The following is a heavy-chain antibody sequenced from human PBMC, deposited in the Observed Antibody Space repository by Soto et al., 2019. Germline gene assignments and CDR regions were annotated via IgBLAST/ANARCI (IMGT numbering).Heavy chain of an antibody. CDR1: GGTFSSYA. J-gene: IGHJ4*02. CDR3: AREKTYYDFWSGYYTGPYGFDY. D-gene: IGHD3-3*01. Sequence: QVQLVQSGAEVKKPGSSVKVSCKASGGTFSSYAISWVRQAPGQGLEWMGGIIPIFGTANYAQKFQGRVTITADESTSTAYMELSSLRSEDTAVYYCAREKTYYDFWSGYYTGPYGFDYCGQGTLVTVSS. CDR2: IIPIFGTA. V-gene: IGHV1-69*01.